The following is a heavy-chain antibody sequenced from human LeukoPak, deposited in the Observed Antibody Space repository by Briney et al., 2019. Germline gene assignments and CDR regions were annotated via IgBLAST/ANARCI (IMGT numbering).Heavy chain of an antibody. CDR1: GFTFSSYA. J-gene: IGHJ4*02. CDR3: AADWPGDDYPVDY. D-gene: IGHD4-11*01. CDR2: IKRIADGETA. V-gene: IGHV3-15*05. Sequence: PGGSLRLSCAASGFTFSSYAMSWVRQAPGKGLEWVGRIKRIADGETADYAAPVKGRFTISRDDSKNTVYLQMNSLETEDTAVYYCAADWPGDDYPVDYWGQGALVTVSS.